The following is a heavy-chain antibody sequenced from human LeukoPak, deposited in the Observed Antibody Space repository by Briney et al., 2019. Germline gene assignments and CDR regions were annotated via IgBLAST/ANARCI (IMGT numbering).Heavy chain of an antibody. V-gene: IGHV4-39*01. J-gene: IGHJ3*02. CDR3: ARHDYADYGAFDI. Sequence: SETLSLTCTVSGGSLSSSRYWGWIRQAPGKGLGWIGTIYYSGATYYNASLNSRLTISVDTSKNQFSLELSSVTAADTAVYYCARHDYADYGAFDIWGQGTMVTVSS. CDR2: IYYSGAT. CDR1: GGSLSSSRY. D-gene: IGHD4-17*01.